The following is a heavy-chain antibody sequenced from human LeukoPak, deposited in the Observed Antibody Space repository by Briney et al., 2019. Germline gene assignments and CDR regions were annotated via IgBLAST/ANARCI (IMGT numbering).Heavy chain of an antibody. D-gene: IGHD3-10*01. V-gene: IGHV3-23*01. CDR1: GFTFTIYG. CDR3: AKTFYDSGSYWGAFDY. Sequence: GGTLRLSCAASGFTFTIYGMNWVRQAPGKGLEWVSGISGSDYTTYYADSVKGRFTISRDNSKNTLYLQMNGLRAEDTAIYYCAKTFYDSGSYWGAFDYWGQGTLVTVSS. CDR2: ISGSDYTT. J-gene: IGHJ4*02.